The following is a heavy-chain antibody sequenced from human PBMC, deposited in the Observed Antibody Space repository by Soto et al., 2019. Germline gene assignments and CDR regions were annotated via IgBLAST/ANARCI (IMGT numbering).Heavy chain of an antibody. V-gene: IGHV1-69*13. J-gene: IGHJ3*02. CDR2: IIPIFGTA. D-gene: IGHD2-15*01. Sequence: EASVKVSCKASGGTFSSYAISWVRQAPGQGLEWMGGIIPIFGTANYAQKFQGRVTITADESTSTAYMELSSLRSEDTAVYYCARGVVVVVADTGHDAFDSWGQGTMVTVSS. CDR3: ARGVVVVVADTGHDAFDS. CDR1: GGTFSSYA.